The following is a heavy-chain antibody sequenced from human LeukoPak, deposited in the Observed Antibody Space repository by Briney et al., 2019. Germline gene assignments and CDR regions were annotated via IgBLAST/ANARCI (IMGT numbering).Heavy chain of an antibody. CDR3: ATSLYSGYDI. V-gene: IGHV1-24*01. CDR1: GYTLTELS. CDR2: FDPEDGET. D-gene: IGHD5-12*01. J-gene: IGHJ3*02. Sequence: ASVKVSCKVSGYTLTELSMHWVRQAPGKGLEWMGGFDPEDGETIYAQKFQGRVTMTEDTSTNTAYMELSSLTSEDTAVYYCATSLYSGYDIWGQGTMVTVPS.